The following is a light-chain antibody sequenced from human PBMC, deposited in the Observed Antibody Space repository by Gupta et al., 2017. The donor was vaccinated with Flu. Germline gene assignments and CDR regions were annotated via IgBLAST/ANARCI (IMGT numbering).Light chain of an antibody. CDR2: STS. J-gene: IGLJ3*02. CDR3: LLYDGGAWV. V-gene: IGLV7-43*01. Sequence: QTVVPQAPSLTVSPGGTVTLTCASSTGAVTSGYYPNWFQQKPGQAPRALIYSTSNKRSWTPARFSGSRSGGKAALTLAGGQTEDEAEYYCLLYDGGAWVFGGGTKLTVL. CDR1: TGAVTSGYY.